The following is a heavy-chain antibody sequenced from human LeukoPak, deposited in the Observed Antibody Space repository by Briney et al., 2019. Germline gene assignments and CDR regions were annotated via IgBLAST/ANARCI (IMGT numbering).Heavy chain of an antibody. D-gene: IGHD6-13*01. CDR1: GYTFIDYY. V-gene: IGHV1-2*02. CDR2: INPNSGGT. J-gene: IGHJ4*02. CDR3: ARGRTIAAVGTFYEY. Sequence: ASVKVSFKASGYTFIDYYMHWVRQAPGQGLEWMGWINPNSGGTNYVQKFQDRVTMTRDTSISTVYMELSSLGSDDTAVYYCARGRTIAAVGTFYEYWGQGTLVTVSS.